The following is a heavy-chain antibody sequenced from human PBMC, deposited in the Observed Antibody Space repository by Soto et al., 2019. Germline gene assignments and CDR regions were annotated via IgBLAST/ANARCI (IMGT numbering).Heavy chain of an antibody. CDR2: ISGSGIST. Sequence: DVQLLESGGGLVQPGGSLRLSCAASGFTFRSYAMSWFRQAPGKGLEWVSGISGSGISTHYADSVKGRFTVSRDNSKKTLYLQMNRLRSEDTAVYNCAKEPVGPDWYFDLWGRGTLVTVSS. J-gene: IGHJ2*01. CDR3: AKEPVGPDWYFDL. V-gene: IGHV3-23*01. CDR1: GFTFRSYA.